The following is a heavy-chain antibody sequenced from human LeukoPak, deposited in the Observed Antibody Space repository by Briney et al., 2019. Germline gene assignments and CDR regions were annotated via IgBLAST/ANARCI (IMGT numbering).Heavy chain of an antibody. CDR1: GFSVSNTY. Sequence: PGGSLRLSCAASGFSVSNTYMSWVRQAPGKGLEWVAVISYDGSNKYYADSVKGRFTISRDNSKNTLYLQMNSLRAEDTAVYYCAKEEGLRYFDWLLWYWGQGTLVTVFS. CDR2: ISYDGSNK. J-gene: IGHJ4*02. D-gene: IGHD3-9*01. V-gene: IGHV3-30*18. CDR3: AKEEGLRYFDWLLWY.